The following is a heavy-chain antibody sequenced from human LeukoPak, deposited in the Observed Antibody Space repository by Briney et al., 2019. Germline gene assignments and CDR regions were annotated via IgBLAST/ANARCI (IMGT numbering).Heavy chain of an antibody. CDR3: TKVLWGLTLLSSDY. CDR2: IGGSGGST. Sequence: GGSLRLSCAASGFTFDNYATTWVRQGPGKGLEWIATIGGSGGSTYYADSEKGRFTIFRDNSKNMVFLQMSGLRAEDTALYYCTKVLWGLTLLSSDYWGQGTLVTVSS. J-gene: IGHJ4*02. CDR1: GFTFDNYA. V-gene: IGHV3-23*01. D-gene: IGHD3-16*01.